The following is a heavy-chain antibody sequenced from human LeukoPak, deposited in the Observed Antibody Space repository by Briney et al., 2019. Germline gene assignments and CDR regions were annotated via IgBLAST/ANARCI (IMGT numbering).Heavy chain of an antibody. V-gene: IGHV3-20*04. CDR3: ARGTQQWLAPFDY. D-gene: IGHD6-19*01. CDR2: VNWSGGST. Sequence: GGSLRLSCAASGFTFSSYWMHWVRQAPGKGLEWVSGVNWSGGSTGYADSVKGRFTISRDNAKNSLYLQMNSLRADDTALYYCARGTQQWLAPFDYWGQGTLVTVSS. J-gene: IGHJ4*02. CDR1: GFTFSSYW.